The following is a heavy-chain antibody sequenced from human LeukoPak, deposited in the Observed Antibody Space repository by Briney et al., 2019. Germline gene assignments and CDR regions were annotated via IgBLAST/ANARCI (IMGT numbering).Heavy chain of an antibody. J-gene: IGHJ6*03. V-gene: IGHV3-30*02. D-gene: IGHD3-10*01. CDR3: ARDSTSLWFGYMDV. CDR1: GFTFSSYA. Sequence: GGSLRLSCAASGFTFSSYAMHWVRQAPGKGLEWVAFIRYDGSNKYYADSVKGRFTISRDNAKNTLYLQMNSLRAEDTAVYYCARDSTSLWFGYMDVWGKGTTVTISS. CDR2: IRYDGSNK.